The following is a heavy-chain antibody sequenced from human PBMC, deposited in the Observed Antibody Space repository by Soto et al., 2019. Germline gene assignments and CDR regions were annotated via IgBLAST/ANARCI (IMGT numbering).Heavy chain of an antibody. CDR2: MNPNSGNT. J-gene: IGHJ5*02. CDR3: ARDNRYNWNDEGWFDP. V-gene: IGHV1-8*01. CDR1: GYSFSDYD. Sequence: ASVKVSCKASGYSFSDYDIDWVRQATGQGPEWMGWMNPNSGNTGYAQKFQGRVTMTRNTSINTAYMELSSLGSEDTAVYYCARDNRYNWNDEGWFDPWGQGTLVTVSS. D-gene: IGHD1-20*01.